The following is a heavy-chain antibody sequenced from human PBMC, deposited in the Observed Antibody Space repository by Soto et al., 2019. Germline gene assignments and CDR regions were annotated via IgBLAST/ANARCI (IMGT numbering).Heavy chain of an antibody. CDR1: GGSISSYY. J-gene: IGHJ4*02. CDR3: ASSEKAVAGLFDY. V-gene: IGHV4-4*07. Sequence: PSETLSLTCTVSGGSISSYYWGWIRQPAGKGLEWIGRIYTSGSTNYNPSLKSRVTMSVDTSKNQFSLKLSSVTAADTAVYYCASSEKAVAGLFDYWGQGTLVTVSS. D-gene: IGHD6-19*01. CDR2: IYTSGST.